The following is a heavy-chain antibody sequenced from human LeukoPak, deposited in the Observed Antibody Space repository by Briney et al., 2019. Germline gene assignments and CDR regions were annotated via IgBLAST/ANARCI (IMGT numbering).Heavy chain of an antibody. Sequence: GGSLRLSCAASGFTFSSYGMHWVRQAPGKGLEWVAFIRYDGSNKYYADSVKGRFTISRGNSKNTLYLQMNSLRAEDTAVYYCAKDLAGYTALGSCDYWGQGTLVTVSS. CDR3: AKDLAGYTALGSCDY. J-gene: IGHJ4*02. CDR1: GFTFSSYG. CDR2: IRYDGSNK. V-gene: IGHV3-30*02. D-gene: IGHD1-26*01.